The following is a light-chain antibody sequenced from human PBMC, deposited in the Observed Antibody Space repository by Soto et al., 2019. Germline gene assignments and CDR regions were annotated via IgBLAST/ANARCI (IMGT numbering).Light chain of an antibody. CDR1: SGHSSYA. Sequence: QLVLTQSPSASASLGASVKLTCTLSSGHSSYAIAWHQQQPEKGPRYLMKVNSDGTHTKGDGIPDRFSGSSSGDERYLTISSLQSEDEADYYCQTWGTGIVIFGGGTKLTVL. V-gene: IGLV4-69*01. J-gene: IGLJ2*01. CDR3: QTWGTGIVI. CDR2: VNSDGTH.